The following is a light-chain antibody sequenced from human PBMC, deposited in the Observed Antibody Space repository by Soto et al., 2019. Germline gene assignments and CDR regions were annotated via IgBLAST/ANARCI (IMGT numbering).Light chain of an antibody. CDR2: ANT. CDR1: SSSIGAGYD. J-gene: IGLJ1*01. Sequence: QSVLAQPPSVSGAPGQRVTISCTGSSSSIGAGYDVHWYQQLPGTAPKLLIYANTNRPSGVPGRFSGSKSGTSASLAITGLQAEDEADYYCQSYDSSLSGYVFGTGTKGTVL. V-gene: IGLV1-40*01. CDR3: QSYDSSLSGYV.